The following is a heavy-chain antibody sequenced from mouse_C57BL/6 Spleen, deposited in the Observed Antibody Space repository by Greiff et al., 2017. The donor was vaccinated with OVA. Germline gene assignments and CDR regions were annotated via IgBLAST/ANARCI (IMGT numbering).Heavy chain of an antibody. V-gene: IGHV1-39*01. J-gene: IGHJ2*01. CDR3: ARSWKITTVVARDDY. D-gene: IGHD1-1*01. CDR2: INPNYGTT. CDR1: GYSFTDYN. Sequence: VQLQQSGPELVKPGASVKISCKASGYSFTDYNMNWVKQSNGKSLEWIGVINPNYGTTSYNQKFKGKATLTVDQSSSTAYMQLNSLTSEDSAVYYGARSWKITTVVARDDYWGQGTTLTVSS.